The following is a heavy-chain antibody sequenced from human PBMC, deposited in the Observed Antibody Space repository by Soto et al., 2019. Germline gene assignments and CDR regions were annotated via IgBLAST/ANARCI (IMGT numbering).Heavy chain of an antibody. D-gene: IGHD6-19*01. J-gene: IGHJ4*02. CDR1: GGSISSYY. CDR3: ARHGKSSGWYYFDY. Sequence: SETLSLTCTVSGGSISSYYWSWIRQPPGKGLEWIGYIYYSGSTNYNPSLKSRVTISVDTSKNQFSLKLSSVTAADTAVYYCARHGKSSGWYYFDYWGQGTLVTVSS. V-gene: IGHV4-59*08. CDR2: IYYSGST.